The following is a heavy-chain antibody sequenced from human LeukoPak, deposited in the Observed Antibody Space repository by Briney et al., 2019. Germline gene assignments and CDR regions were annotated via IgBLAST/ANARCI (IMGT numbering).Heavy chain of an antibody. V-gene: IGHV3-21*01. CDR3: ARPPTRTDSGLDY. D-gene: IGHD5-12*01. CDR2: ISSSSSYI. Sequence: PGGSLRLSCAASGFTFSSYSMNWVRQAPGKGLEWVSSISSSSSYIYYADSVKGRFTISRDNAKNSLYLQMNSLRAEDTAVYYCARPPTRTDSGLDYWGQGTLVTVPS. CDR1: GFTFSSYS. J-gene: IGHJ4*02.